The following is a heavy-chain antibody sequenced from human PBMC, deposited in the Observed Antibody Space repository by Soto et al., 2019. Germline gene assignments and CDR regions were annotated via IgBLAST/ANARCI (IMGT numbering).Heavy chain of an antibody. CDR2: ISGSGGST. D-gene: IGHD6-19*01. Sequence: GESLSLSCAASGFPFMSYAMSGVRKAPGKGLEWVSAISGSGGSTYHADPVKGRFTISRDNSKNTLYLQMNSLRAEDTAVYYCAKGYSSGWLSPDYWGQGT. V-gene: IGHV3-23*01. CDR1: GFPFMSYA. J-gene: IGHJ4*02. CDR3: AKGYSSGWLSPDY.